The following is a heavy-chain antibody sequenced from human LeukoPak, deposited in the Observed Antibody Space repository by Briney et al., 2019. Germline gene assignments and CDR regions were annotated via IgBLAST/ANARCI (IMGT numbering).Heavy chain of an antibody. CDR1: GFTFSSYG. D-gene: IGHD2-2*01. CDR2: IRYDGSNK. J-gene: IGHJ4*02. Sequence: GGSLRLSCAASGFTFSSYGMHWVRQAPGKGLEWVAFIRYDGSNKYYADSVKGRFTISRDNSKNTLYLQMNSLRAEDTAVYYCAKMMYCSSTSCYGWYFDYWGQGTLVTVSS. V-gene: IGHV3-30*02. CDR3: AKMMYCSSTSCYGWYFDY.